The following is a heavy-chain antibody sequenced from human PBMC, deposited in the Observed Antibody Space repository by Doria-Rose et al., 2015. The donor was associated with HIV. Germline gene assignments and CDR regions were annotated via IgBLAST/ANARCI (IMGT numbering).Heavy chain of an antibody. V-gene: IGHV2-26*01. D-gene: IGHD6-13*01. J-gene: IGHJ4*02. CDR1: GVSLSSPGMG. CDR2: KSSDDER. CDR3: ARIKSSRWYHKYYFDF. Sequence: QITLKESGPVLVKPTETLTLTCTVSGVSLSSPGMGVSWIRQPPGQALEWRANKSSDDERSYKTSLKSRLTISRGTSKSQVVLTMTDMDPVDTATYYCARIKSSRWYHKYYFDFWGQGTLVIVSA.